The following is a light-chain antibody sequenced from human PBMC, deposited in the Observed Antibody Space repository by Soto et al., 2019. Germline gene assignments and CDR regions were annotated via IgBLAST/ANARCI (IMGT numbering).Light chain of an antibody. CDR3: MQGTHWPLT. J-gene: IGKJ3*01. V-gene: IGKV2-30*01. Sequence: DVVMTQSPLFLPVTLGQPASISCRSSQSLVDSDGNIYLNWFHQRPGQSPRRLIYKVSNRDSGVPDRFSGSGSGTDFTLKISRVVAEDVGVYYCMQGTHWPLTFGPGTKVDIK. CDR1: QSLVDSDGNIY. CDR2: KVS.